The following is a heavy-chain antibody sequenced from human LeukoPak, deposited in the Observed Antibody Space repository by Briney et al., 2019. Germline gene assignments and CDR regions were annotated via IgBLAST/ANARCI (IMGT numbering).Heavy chain of an antibody. CDR2: ISYDGSNK. V-gene: IGHV3-30-3*01. D-gene: IGHD5-12*01. J-gene: IGHJ1*01. CDR3: ARVSRPGGYVEYFQH. Sequence: GRSLRLSCAASGFTFSSYAMHWVRQAPGKGLEWVAVISYDGSNKYYADSVKGRFTISRDNSKNTLYLQMNSLRAEDTAVYYCARVSRPGGYVEYFQHWGQGTLATVSS. CDR1: GFTFSSYA.